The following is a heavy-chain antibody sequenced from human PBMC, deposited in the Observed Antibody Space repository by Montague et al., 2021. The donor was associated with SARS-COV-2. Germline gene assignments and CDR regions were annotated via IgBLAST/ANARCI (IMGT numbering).Heavy chain of an antibody. Sequence: SETLSLTCAVYGGSFSGYYWSWIRQPPGKGLEWIGEINHSGSTNYSPSLKSRVTISVDTSKNQFSLKLSSVTAADTAVYYCATLPSSITIFGVVQGYYFDDWGQGTLVTVSS. D-gene: IGHD3-3*01. CDR2: INHSGST. V-gene: IGHV4-34*01. CDR3: ATLPSSITIFGVVQGYYFDD. J-gene: IGHJ4*02. CDR1: GGSFSGYY.